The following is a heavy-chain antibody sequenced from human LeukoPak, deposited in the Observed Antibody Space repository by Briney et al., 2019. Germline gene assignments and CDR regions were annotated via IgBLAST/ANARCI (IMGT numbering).Heavy chain of an antibody. CDR3: ARTMYYYDSSGYIFDY. V-gene: IGHV4-4*09. Sequence: SETLSLTCTVSGGSISSYYWSWIRQPPGQGLEWIGFIYSSGSTTYNPSLKSRVAISVDTSKNQFSLWLSSVTAADTAVYYCARTMYYYDSSGYIFDYWGQGTLVTVSS. CDR2: IYSSGST. CDR1: GGSISSYY. J-gene: IGHJ4*02. D-gene: IGHD3-22*01.